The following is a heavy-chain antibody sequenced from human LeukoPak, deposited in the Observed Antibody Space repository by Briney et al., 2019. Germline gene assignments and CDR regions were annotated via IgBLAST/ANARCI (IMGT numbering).Heavy chain of an antibody. V-gene: IGHV4-31*02. Sequence: XYYWSWIRQHPGKGLEWIGYIYYSGSTYYNPSLKSRVTISVDTSKNQFSLKLSSVTAADTAVYYCARDSYYDSSRSRWGQGTLVTVSS. J-gene: IGHJ4*02. CDR3: ARDSYYDSSRSR. CDR2: IYYSGST. D-gene: IGHD3-22*01. CDR1: XYY.